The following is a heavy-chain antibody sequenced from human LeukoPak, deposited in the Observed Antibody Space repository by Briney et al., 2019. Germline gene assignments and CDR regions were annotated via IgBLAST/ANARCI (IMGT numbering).Heavy chain of an antibody. CDR1: GGSISSYY. J-gene: IGHJ4*02. CDR2: IYYSGST. Sequence: PSENLSLTCTVSGGSISSYYWSWIRQPPGKGLEWIGYIYYSGSTNYNPSLKSRVTISVDTSKNQFSLKLSSVTAADTAVYYCARGGSGYPDYWGQGTLVTVSS. D-gene: IGHD3-22*01. V-gene: IGHV4-59*01. CDR3: ARGGSGYPDY.